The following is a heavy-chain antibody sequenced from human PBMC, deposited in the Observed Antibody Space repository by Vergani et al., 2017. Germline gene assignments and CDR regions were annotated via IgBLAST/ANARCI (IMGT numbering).Heavy chain of an antibody. J-gene: IGHJ2*01. V-gene: IGHV4-59*01. CDR2: LYYSGST. CDR3: ARVVIAAADPLSEENWYFDL. Sequence: QVQLQESGPGLVKPSETLSLTCTVSGGPISSYYWSWIRQPPGKGLEWIGYLYYSGSTNYNPSLKSRVTISVDTSKNQFSLKLSSVTAADTAVYYCARVVIAAADPLSEENWYFDLWGRGTLVTVSS. D-gene: IGHD6-13*01. CDR1: GGPISSYY.